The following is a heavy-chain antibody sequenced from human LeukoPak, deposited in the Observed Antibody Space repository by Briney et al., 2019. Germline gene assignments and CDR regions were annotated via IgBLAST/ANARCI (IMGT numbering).Heavy chain of an antibody. CDR2: IYYSGST. CDR3: ARHQSYGSGTYYAPFDN. CDR1: GGSVSSSSYY. J-gene: IGHJ4*02. V-gene: IGHV4-39*01. Sequence: SETLSLTCTVPGGSVSSSSYYWGWIRQPPMKGLEWLGSIYYSGSTEYNLSLKSRVTISVDTSRNQFSLKLSSVTAADTAVYYCARHQSYGSGTYYAPFDNWGQGILVTVSS. D-gene: IGHD3-10*01.